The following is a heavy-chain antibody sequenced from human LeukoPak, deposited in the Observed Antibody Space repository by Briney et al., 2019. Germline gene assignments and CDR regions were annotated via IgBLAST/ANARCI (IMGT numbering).Heavy chain of an antibody. CDR2: ISAYNGNT. CDR3: ARMYYYDSSGYYQEYFQH. V-gene: IGHV1-18*01. CDR1: GYTFTSYG. J-gene: IGHJ1*01. Sequence: ASVKVSCKASGYTFTSYGISWVRQAPGQGLEWMGWISAYNGNTNYAQKLQGRVTMTTDTSTSTAYMELRSLRSDDTAVYYCARMYYYDSSGYYQEYFQHWGQGTLVTVSS. D-gene: IGHD3-22*01.